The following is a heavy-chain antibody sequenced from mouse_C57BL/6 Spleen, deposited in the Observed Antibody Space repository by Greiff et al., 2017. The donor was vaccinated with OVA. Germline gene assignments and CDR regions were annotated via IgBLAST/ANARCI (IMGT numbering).Heavy chain of an antibody. D-gene: IGHD4-1*01. CDR3: ARGTGVHFDY. V-gene: IGHV1-50*01. CDR1: GYTFTSYW. CDR2: IDPYDSFT. J-gene: IGHJ2*01. Sequence: QVQLQQPGAELVKPGASVKLSCKASGYTFTSYWMQWVKQRPGQGLEWIGEIDPYDSFTNYNQKFKGKATLTVDTSSSTAYMQLSSLTSEDSAVYYCARGTGVHFDYWGQGTTLTVSS.